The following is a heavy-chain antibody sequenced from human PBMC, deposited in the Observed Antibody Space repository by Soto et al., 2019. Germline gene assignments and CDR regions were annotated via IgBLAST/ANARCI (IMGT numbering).Heavy chain of an antibody. D-gene: IGHD1-1*01. CDR2: TNYKTKWYH. CDR1: GASVSSNSAA. CDR3: ARDRDATIGNYFDF. Sequence: SQTLSLTWAISGASVSSNSAAWRWIRQPPSRCLEWLGRTNYKTKWYHNYAVSVTSRITINPDTSKNQLSLQLDSVTPDDTAVYYCARDRDATIGNYFDFWGQGTLVTVSS. V-gene: IGHV6-1*01. J-gene: IGHJ4*02.